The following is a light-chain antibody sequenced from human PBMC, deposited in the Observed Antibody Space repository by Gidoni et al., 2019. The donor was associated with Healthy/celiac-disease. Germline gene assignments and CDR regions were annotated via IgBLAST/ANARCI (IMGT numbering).Light chain of an antibody. CDR2: CAS. CDR3: QQYYSTPFT. J-gene: IGKJ3*01. CDR1: QSVLYSSNNKNY. V-gene: IGKV4-1*01. Sequence: DIVMTQSPAPLSVSLGERATINCKSSQSVLYSSNNKNYLAWYQQKPGQPPKLLIYCASTRESGVPDRFSGSGSGTDFTLTISSLQAEDVAVYYCQQYYSTPFTFXPXTKVXIK.